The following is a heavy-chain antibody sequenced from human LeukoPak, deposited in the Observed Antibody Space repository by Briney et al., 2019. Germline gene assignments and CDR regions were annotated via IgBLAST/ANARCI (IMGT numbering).Heavy chain of an antibody. Sequence: PSETLSLTCTVSRGSISNSDYYWGWIRQSPGKGLEWIGSVYYTGSIYSNPSLRGRVTMSMDTSKNHFSLNLTSVTASDTAVYFCARQGYNSGRLFDYWGQGSLVTVSS. CDR3: ARQGYNSGRLFDY. CDR1: RGSISNSDYY. V-gene: IGHV4-39*01. D-gene: IGHD6-19*01. CDR2: VYYTGSI. J-gene: IGHJ4*02.